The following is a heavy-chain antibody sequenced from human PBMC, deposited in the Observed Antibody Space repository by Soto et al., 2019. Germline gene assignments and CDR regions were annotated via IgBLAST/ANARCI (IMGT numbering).Heavy chain of an antibody. CDR2: ITWDGADV. D-gene: IGHD1-1*01. J-gene: IGHJ1*01. CDR1: GFTFHDYV. CDR3: ARGRTRPATSPKFVQK. Sequence: EVQLVESGGGLVQPGGSLRLSCAASGFTFHDYVMLWVRQAPGKGLEWVSAITWDGADVNYADSVKGRFTISRDNAKNSLYLQMSSRRPEDTALYYCARGRTRPATSPKFVQKWGQGTLVTVSS. V-gene: IGHV3-9*01.